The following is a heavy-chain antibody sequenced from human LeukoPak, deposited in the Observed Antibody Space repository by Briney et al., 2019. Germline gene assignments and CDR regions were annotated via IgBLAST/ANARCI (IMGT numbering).Heavy chain of an antibody. CDR2: IIPIFGTA. D-gene: IGHD3-10*01. CDR1: GGTFSSYA. CDR3: ARESTMVRGVMDY. J-gene: IGHJ4*02. V-gene: IGHV1-69*01. Sequence: SVKVPCKASGGTFSSYAISWVRQAPGQGLEWMGGIIPIFGTANYAQKFQGRVTITADESTSTAYMELSSLRSEDTAVYYCARESTMVRGVMDYWGQGTLVTVSS.